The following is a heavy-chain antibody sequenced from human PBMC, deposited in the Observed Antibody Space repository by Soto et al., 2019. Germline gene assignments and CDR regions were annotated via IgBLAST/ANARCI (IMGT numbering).Heavy chain of an antibody. J-gene: IGHJ4*02. CDR1: GYTFTSYA. V-gene: IGHV1-3*01. D-gene: IGHD3-9*01. CDR3: ASETYYDILTGYMPTYYFDY. Sequence: QVPLVQSGAEVKKPGASVKVSCKASGYTFTSYAMHWVRQAPGQRLEWMGWINAGNGNTKYSQKFQGRVTITRDTSASTAYMELSSLRSEDTAVYYCASETYYDILTGYMPTYYFDYWGQGTLVTVSS. CDR2: INAGNGNT.